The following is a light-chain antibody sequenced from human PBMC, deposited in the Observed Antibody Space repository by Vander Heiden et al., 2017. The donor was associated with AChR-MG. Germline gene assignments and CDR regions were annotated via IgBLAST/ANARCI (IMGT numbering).Light chain of an antibody. CDR1: SSDIGSNY. J-gene: IGLJ2*01. Sequence: QSVLPQPPSASGTPGQMVTISCSGSSSDIGSNYVYGYQQLPGTAPKLLIYRNNQRHAGVPDRFSGSKSGTAASLAISGLRSEDEADYYCAAWDDSLSGPGVVFGGGTKLTVL. V-gene: IGLV1-47*01. CDR2: RNN. CDR3: AAWDDSLSGPGVV.